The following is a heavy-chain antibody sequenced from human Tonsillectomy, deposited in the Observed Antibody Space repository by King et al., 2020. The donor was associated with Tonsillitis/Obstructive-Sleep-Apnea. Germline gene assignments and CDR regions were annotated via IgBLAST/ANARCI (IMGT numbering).Heavy chain of an antibody. J-gene: IGHJ6*03. CDR2: IKQDGGET. V-gene: IGHV3-7*04. Sequence: VQLVESGGGSVQPGDSLRLSCAASGFTFSTYWMTWVRQAPGKGLEWVANIKQDGGETYYVDSVKGRFTISRDNAKSSLYLQMDSLRAEDTAVYYCARDKGMDVWGRGTTVTVSS. CDR3: ARDKGMDV. CDR1: GFTFSTYW.